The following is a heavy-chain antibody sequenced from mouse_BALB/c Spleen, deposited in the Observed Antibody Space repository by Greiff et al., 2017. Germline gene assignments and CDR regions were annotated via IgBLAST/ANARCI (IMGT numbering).Heavy chain of an antibody. CDR3: KGYGNFRNYYAMDY. CDR1: GFNIKDYY. J-gene: IGHJ4*01. V-gene: IGHV14-4*02. CDR2: IDPENGDT. Sequence: VQLQQSGAELVRPGASVKLSCTASGFNIKDYYMHWVKQRPEQGLEWIGWIDPENGDTEYAPKFQGKATMTADTSSNTAYLQLSSLTSEDTAVYYCKGYGNFRNYYAMDYWGQGTSVTVSS. D-gene: IGHD2-10*02.